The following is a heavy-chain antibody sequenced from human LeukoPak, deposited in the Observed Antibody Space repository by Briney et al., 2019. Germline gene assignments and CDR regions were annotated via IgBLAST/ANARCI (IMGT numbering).Heavy chain of an antibody. CDR2: IIPIFGTA. D-gene: IGHD2-15*01. CDR1: GGTFSSYA. V-gene: IGHV1-69*01. J-gene: IGHJ4*02. CDR3: AKDAANLLYYFDY. Sequence: SVKVSCKASGGTFSSYAISWVRQAPGQGLEWMGGIIPIFGTANYAQKFQGRVTITADESTSTAYMELSSLRSEDTAVYYCAKDAANLLYYFDYWGQGALVTVSS.